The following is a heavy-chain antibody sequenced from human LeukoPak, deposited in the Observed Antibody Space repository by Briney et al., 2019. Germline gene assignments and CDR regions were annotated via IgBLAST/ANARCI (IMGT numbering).Heavy chain of an antibody. D-gene: IGHD2-15*01. J-gene: IGHJ4*02. CDR3: ASPSMGRWLLPEAYCFDY. Sequence: SVKVSCKASGGTFSSYAISWVRQAPGQGLEWMGRIIPILGIANYAQKFQGRVTITADKSTSTAYMELSSLRSEDTAVYYCASPSMGRWLLPEAYCFDYWGQGTLVTVSS. V-gene: IGHV1-69*04. CDR2: IIPILGIA. CDR1: GGTFSSYA.